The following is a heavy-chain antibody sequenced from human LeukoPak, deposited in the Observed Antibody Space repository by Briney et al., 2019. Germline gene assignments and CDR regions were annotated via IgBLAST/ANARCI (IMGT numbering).Heavy chain of an antibody. CDR2: INPNSGGT. D-gene: IGHD5-12*01. J-gene: IGHJ4*02. CDR1: GGTLSSYA. V-gene: IGHV1-2*02. CDR3: AREGATTSFDY. Sequence: ASVKVSCKASGGTLSSYAISWVRQAPGQGLEWTGWINPNSGGTNYAQKFQGRVTMTRDTSISTAYMELSSLRSEDTAVYYCAREGATTSFDYWGQGTLVTVSS.